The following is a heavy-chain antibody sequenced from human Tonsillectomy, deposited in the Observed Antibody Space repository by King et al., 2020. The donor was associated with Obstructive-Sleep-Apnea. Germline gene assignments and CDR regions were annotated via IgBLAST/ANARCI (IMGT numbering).Heavy chain of an antibody. Sequence: VQLQESGPGLVEPSETLSLTCIVSGDSISTYYWNWIRQPPGKGLEWIGNVYYTGSYNYNPSLKSRLTISVDTSKNQFSLKLTSVTAADTAVYYCARTDDGRNGVDVWGQGTTVTVS. CDR3: ARTDDGRNGVDV. CDR1: GDSISTYY. V-gene: IGHV4-59*01. D-gene: IGHD1-1*01. J-gene: IGHJ6*02. CDR2: VYYTGSY.